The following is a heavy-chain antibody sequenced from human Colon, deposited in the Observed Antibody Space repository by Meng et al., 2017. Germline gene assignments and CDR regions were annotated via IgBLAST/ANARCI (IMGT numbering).Heavy chain of an antibody. CDR2: IIPILGIA. CDR1: GGTFSSYT. CDR3: ARDGASSSGYPLFV. V-gene: IGHV1-69*08. J-gene: IGHJ4*02. Sequence: QVQLVQSGAEVKKPGSSVKASCKASGGTFSSYTISWVRQAPGQGLEWMGRIIPILGIANYAQKFQGRVTITADKSTSTAYMELSSLRSEDTAVYYCARDGASSSGYPLFVWGQGTLVTVSS. D-gene: IGHD3-22*01.